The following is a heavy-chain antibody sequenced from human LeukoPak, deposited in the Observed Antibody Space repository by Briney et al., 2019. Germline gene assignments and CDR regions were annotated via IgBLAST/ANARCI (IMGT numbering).Heavy chain of an antibody. D-gene: IGHD3-10*01. CDR1: GGSISSSSYY. CDR2: IYYSGCT. CDR3: ASSLRGVMDFDY. V-gene: IGHV4-39*01. Sequence: SETLSLTCTVSGGSISSSSYYWGRVRQPPGKGLEWIGSIYYSGCTYYSASLKIRVTISVDTSKNQFSLKLSSVTAADTAVYYCASSLRGVMDFDYWGQGTLVTVSS. J-gene: IGHJ4*02.